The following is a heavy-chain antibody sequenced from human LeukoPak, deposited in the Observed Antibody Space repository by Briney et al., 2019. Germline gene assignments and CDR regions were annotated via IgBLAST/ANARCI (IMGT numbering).Heavy chain of an antibody. J-gene: IGHJ6*03. D-gene: IGHD3-22*01. Sequence: SETLSLACTVSGGSISSYYWSWIRQPPGKGLEWIGYIYYSGSTNYNPSLKSRVTISVDTSKNQFSLKLSSVTAADTAVYYCAGGGYYDSSGYYYYYYYMDVWGKGTTVTVSS. V-gene: IGHV4-59*01. CDR1: GGSISSYY. CDR2: IYYSGST. CDR3: AGGGYYDSSGYYYYYYYMDV.